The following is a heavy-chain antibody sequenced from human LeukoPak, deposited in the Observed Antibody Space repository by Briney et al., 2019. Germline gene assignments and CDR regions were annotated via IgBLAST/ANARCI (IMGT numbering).Heavy chain of an antibody. V-gene: IGHV3-66*02. CDR2: IYSGGST. J-gene: IGHJ6*03. CDR3: ARELPPIYNMDV. CDR1: GFTVSNNY. D-gene: IGHD1-26*01. Sequence: HPGGSLRLSCAASGFTVSNNYMSWVRQAPGKGLEWVSAIYSGGSTYYADSVKGRFTISRDNSKSTLYLQMNSLRAEDTAVYYCARELPPIYNMDVWGKGTTVTVSS.